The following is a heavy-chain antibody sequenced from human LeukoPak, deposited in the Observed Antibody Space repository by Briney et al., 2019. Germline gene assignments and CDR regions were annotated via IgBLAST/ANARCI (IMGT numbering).Heavy chain of an antibody. V-gene: IGHV3-21*01. CDR1: GFTFSSYS. CDR2: ISSSSSYI. J-gene: IGHJ4*02. Sequence: GGSLRLSCAASGFTFSSYSMNWVRQAPGKGLEWVSSISSSSSYIYYADSVKGRYTISRDNAKNSLYLQMNSLRAEDTAVYYCARAYYDSSGNHDYWGQGTLVTVSS. CDR3: ARAYYDSSGNHDY. D-gene: IGHD3-22*01.